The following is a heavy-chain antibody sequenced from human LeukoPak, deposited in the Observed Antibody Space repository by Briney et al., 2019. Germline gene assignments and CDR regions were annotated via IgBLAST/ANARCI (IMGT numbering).Heavy chain of an antibody. CDR1: GGSFSGYY. Sequence: SETLSLTCAVYGGSFSGYYWSWIRQPPGKGLEWIGEINHSGGTNYNPSLKSRVTISVDTSKNQFSLKLSSVTAADTAVYYCARALRRRNFDYWGQGTLVTVSS. J-gene: IGHJ4*02. V-gene: IGHV4-34*01. CDR3: ARALRRRNFDY. CDR2: INHSGGT.